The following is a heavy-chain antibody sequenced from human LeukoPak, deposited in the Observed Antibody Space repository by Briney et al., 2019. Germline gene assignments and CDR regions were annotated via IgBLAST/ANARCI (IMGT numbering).Heavy chain of an antibody. J-gene: IGHJ4*02. CDR1: AYSFTNYW. V-gene: IGHV5-51*01. CDR3: ARLGGHSYGYLFDY. D-gene: IGHD5-18*01. CDR2: IYPGDSDT. Sequence: GESLKISCKGSAYSFTNYWLGWDRQMPGKGLEWMAIIYPGDSDTKYSPSFQGQVTISADKSNSTAYLQWASLKASDTAMYFCARLGGHSYGYLFDYWGQGTLVTVSS.